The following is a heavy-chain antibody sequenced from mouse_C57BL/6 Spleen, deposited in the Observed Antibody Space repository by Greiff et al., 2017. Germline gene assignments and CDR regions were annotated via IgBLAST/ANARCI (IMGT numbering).Heavy chain of an antibody. J-gene: IGHJ3*01. Sequence: QVQLKPSGAELVKPGASVKLSCKASGYTFTEYTIHWVKQRSGQGLEWIGWFYPGSGSIKYNEKFKDKATLTADKSSSTVYMELSRLTSEDSAVYFCARHEDRVTTVVARFAYWGQGTLVTVSA. CDR1: GYTFTEYT. V-gene: IGHV1-62-2*01. CDR3: ARHEDRVTTVVARFAY. CDR2: FYPGSGSI. D-gene: IGHD1-1*01.